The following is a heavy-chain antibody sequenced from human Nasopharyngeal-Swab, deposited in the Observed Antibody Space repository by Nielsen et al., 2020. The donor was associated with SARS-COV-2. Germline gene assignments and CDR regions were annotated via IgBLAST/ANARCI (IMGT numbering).Heavy chain of an antibody. CDR1: GGSFSGYS. Sequence: SETLSLTCAVYGGSFSGYSWSWIRQPPGKGLEWIGEINHSGRTNYNPSLKSRVTISVDPSKNQFSLKLRSVTAADTAVYYCARGGGIAARRAVYYFDLWGRGTLVTVSS. D-gene: IGHD6-6*01. CDR2: INHSGRT. V-gene: IGHV4-34*01. CDR3: ARGGGIAARRAVYYFDL. J-gene: IGHJ2*01.